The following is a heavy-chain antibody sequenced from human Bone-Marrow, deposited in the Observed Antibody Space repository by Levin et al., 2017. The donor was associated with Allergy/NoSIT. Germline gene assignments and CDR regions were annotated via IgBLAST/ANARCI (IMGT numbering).Heavy chain of an antibody. V-gene: IGHV3-74*01. D-gene: IGHD6-19*01. CDR1: GFTFSSYW. J-gene: IGHJ6*02. CDR2: INSDGSST. CDR3: ARDNLERQWLVFDYYGMDV. Sequence: PGGSLRLSCAASGFTFSSYWMHWVRQAPGKGLVWVSRINSDGSSTSYADSVKGRFTISRDNAKNTLYLQMNSLRAEDTAVYYCARDNLERQWLVFDYYGMDVWGQGTTVTVSS.